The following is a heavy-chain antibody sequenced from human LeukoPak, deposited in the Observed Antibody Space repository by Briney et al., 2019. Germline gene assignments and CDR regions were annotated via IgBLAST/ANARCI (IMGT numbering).Heavy chain of an antibody. Sequence: PSETLSLTCTVSGASINSGSYYWAWIRQAAGKGLEWIGHVYNTGITKFSPSLESRVTIALDRSKNEFSLKLTSVTATDTAVYYCARHLFGSGYYPGYWGQGTLVTVSS. D-gene: IGHD3-22*01. V-gene: IGHV4-61*09. J-gene: IGHJ4*02. CDR2: VYNTGIT. CDR1: GASINSGSYY. CDR3: ARHLFGSGYYPGY.